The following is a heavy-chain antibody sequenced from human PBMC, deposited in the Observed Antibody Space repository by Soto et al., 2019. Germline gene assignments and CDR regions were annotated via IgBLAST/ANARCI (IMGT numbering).Heavy chain of an antibody. CDR2: IYWNDDK. CDR1: GFSLTTRGVG. D-gene: IGHD3-10*01. CDR3: AQSNYYGSGTYYNVIFGV. Sequence: GSGPTLVNPTQTLTLTCTFSGFSLTTRGVGVGWIRQPPGKALEWLALIYWNDDKHYSPPLKNRLTITKGTSNNHVVLTMTNMDPVDTATYYCAQSNYYGSGTYYNVIFGVWGKGTTVTVSS. J-gene: IGHJ6*04. V-gene: IGHV2-5*01.